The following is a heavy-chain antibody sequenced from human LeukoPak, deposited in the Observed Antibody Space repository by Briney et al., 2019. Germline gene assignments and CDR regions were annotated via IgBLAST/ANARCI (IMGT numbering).Heavy chain of an antibody. V-gene: IGHV3-21*01. Sequence: GGSLRLSCAASGFSFSSYTMRWVRQAPGKGLEWVSSISSSSSYIYYADSVKGRFTISRDNAKNSLYLQMNSLRAEDTAVYYCARDSAAASFRSMDVWGQGTTVTVSS. CDR3: ARDSAAASFRSMDV. CDR1: GFSFSSYT. J-gene: IGHJ6*02. D-gene: IGHD6-13*01. CDR2: ISSSSSYI.